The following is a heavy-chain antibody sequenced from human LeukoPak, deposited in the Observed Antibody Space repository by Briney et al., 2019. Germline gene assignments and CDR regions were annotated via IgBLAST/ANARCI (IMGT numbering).Heavy chain of an antibody. Sequence: PGGSLRLSCAASGFTFSSSAMSWVRQAPGKGLEWVSYISSSGSTIYYADSVKGRFTISRDNAKNSLYLQMNSLRAEDTAVYYCAIGYSSGWYPGNFDYWGQGTLVTVSS. CDR3: AIGYSSGWYPGNFDY. CDR1: GFTFSSSA. CDR2: ISSSGSTI. J-gene: IGHJ4*02. D-gene: IGHD6-19*01. V-gene: IGHV3-48*04.